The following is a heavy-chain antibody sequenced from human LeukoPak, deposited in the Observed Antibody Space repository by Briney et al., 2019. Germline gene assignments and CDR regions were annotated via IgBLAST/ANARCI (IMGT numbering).Heavy chain of an antibody. CDR2: ISAYNGNT. CDR3: ARVPSENYDFWSGYHFDY. J-gene: IGHJ4*02. V-gene: IGHV1-18*01. D-gene: IGHD3-3*01. Sequence: ASVKVSCKAFGYTFTSYGISWVRQAPGQGLEWMGWISAYNGNTNYAQKLQGRVTMTTDTSTSTAYMELRSLRSDDTAVYYCARVPSENYDFWSGYHFDYWGQGTLVTVSS. CDR1: GYTFTSYG.